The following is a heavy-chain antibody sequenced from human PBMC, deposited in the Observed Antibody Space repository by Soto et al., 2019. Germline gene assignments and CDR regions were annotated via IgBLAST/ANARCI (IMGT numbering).Heavy chain of an antibody. CDR2: IYYSGST. D-gene: IGHD2-15*01. CDR1: GGSISSGGYY. Sequence: QVQLQESGPGLVKPSQTLSLTCTVSGGSISSGGYYWSWIRQHPGKVLEWIGYIYYSGSTYYNPSLKSRVTISVDTSKNHFSLKLSSVTAADTAVYYCARDPALRYCSGGSCFHWYFDLWGRGTLVTVSS. J-gene: IGHJ2*01. CDR3: ARDPALRYCSGGSCFHWYFDL. V-gene: IGHV4-31*03.